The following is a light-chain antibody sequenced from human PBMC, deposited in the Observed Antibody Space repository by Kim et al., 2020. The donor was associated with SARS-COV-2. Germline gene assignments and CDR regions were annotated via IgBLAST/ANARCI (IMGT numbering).Light chain of an antibody. Sequence: SYELTQPPSVSVSPGQTASITCSGDKLGDKYACWYQQKPGQSPVLVIYQDSKRPSGIPERFSGSNSGNTATLTISGTQAMDEADYYCQAWDSSTAWSWVFGGGTKVTVL. CDR3: QAWDSSTAWSWV. J-gene: IGLJ3*02. CDR2: QDS. V-gene: IGLV3-1*01. CDR1: KLGDKY.